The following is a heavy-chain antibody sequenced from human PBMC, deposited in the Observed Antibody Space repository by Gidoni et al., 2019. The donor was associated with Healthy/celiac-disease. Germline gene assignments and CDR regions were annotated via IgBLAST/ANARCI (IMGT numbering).Heavy chain of an antibody. D-gene: IGHD1-1*01. Sequence: QLQLQESGPGLVKPSETLSLTCPVSGGSISSSSYYWGWIRQPPGKGLEWIGSIYYSGSTYYNPSLKSRVTISVDTSKNQFSLKLSSVTAADTAVYYCARDLSTDAFDIWGQGTMVTVSS. CDR1: GGSISSSSYY. CDR3: ARDLSTDAFDI. J-gene: IGHJ3*02. CDR2: IYYSGST. V-gene: IGHV4-39*07.